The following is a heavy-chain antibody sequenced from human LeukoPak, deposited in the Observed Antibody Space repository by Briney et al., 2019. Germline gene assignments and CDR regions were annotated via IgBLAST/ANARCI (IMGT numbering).Heavy chain of an antibody. CDR2: IYHSGST. CDR3: ASLDCSCTSCQFHP. V-gene: IGHV4-38-2*02. CDR1: GYSISSGYY. Sequence: TASETLSLTCTVSGYSISSGYYWGWIRQPPGKGLEWIGSIYHSGSTYYNPSLKSRVTISVDTSKNQFSLKLSSVTAADTAVYYCASLDCSCTSCQFHPWGQGTLVTVSS. D-gene: IGHD2-2*01. J-gene: IGHJ5*02.